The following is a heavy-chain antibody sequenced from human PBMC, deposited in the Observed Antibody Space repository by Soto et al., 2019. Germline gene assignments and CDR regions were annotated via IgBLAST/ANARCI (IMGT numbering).Heavy chain of an antibody. CDR1: GFTFSSYA. CDR2: ISGSGSST. V-gene: IGHV3-23*01. D-gene: IGHD4-17*01. Sequence: EVQLLESGGGLVQPGGSLRLSCAASGFTFSSYAMSWVRQAPGKGLEWVSAISGSGSSTYYADSVKGRFTISRDNSKNPLYLQMNSLRAEDTAVYYCAKPPLYGDYISTIDYWGQGTLVTVSS. CDR3: AKPPLYGDYISTIDY. J-gene: IGHJ4*02.